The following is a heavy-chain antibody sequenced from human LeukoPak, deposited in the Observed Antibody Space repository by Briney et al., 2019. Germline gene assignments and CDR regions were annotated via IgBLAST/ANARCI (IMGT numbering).Heavy chain of an antibody. CDR2: IYHSGST. V-gene: IGHV4-38-2*01. CDR3: ARLTYTSCYEGYCYYYYMDV. Sequence: SETLSLTCAVSGYSISSGYYWGWIRPPPGKGLEWIGSIYHSGSTYYNPSLKSRVTISVDTSKSQFSLKLSSVTAADTAVYYCARLTYTSCYEGYCYYYYMDVWGKGTTVTVSS. J-gene: IGHJ6*03. D-gene: IGHD2-2*01. CDR1: GYSISSGYY.